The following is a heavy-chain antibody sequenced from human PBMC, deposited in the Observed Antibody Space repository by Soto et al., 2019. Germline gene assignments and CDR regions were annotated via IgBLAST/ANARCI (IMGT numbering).Heavy chain of an antibody. J-gene: IGHJ6*03. CDR1: GYTFTSYY. D-gene: IGHD1-26*01. CDR2: INPSGGST. V-gene: IGHV1-46*03. CDR3: ARDLAEGAVKRNYYYYYYMDV. Sequence: ASVKVSCKASGYTFTSYYMHWVRQAPGQGLEWMGIINPSGGSTSYAQKFQGRVTMTRDTSTSTVYMELSSLRSEDTAVYYCARDLAEGAVKRNYYYYYYMDVWGKGTTVTVSS.